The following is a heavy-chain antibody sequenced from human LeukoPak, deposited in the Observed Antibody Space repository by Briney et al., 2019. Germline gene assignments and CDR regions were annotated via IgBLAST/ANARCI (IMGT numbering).Heavy chain of an antibody. CDR3: AKDKNSRAFDY. CDR1: GFTFSSYA. CDR2: ISGSGGST. D-gene: IGHD6-13*01. V-gene: IGHV3-23*01. J-gene: IGHJ4*02. Sequence: GGSPRLSCAASGFTFSSYAMSWVRQAPGKGLEWVSAISGSGGSTYYADSVKGRYTISRDNSKNTLYLQMNSLRTEDTAVYYCAKDKNSRAFDYWGQGTLVTVSS.